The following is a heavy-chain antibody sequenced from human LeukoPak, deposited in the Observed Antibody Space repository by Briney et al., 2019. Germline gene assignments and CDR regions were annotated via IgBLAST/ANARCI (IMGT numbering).Heavy chain of an antibody. D-gene: IGHD3-3*01. CDR3: ARGSTPFWSGYFDYYYYGMDV. Sequence: SPSETLSLTCAVYGGSFGGYYWSWIRQPPGKGLEWIGEINHSGSTNYNPSLKSRVTISVDTSKNQFSLKLSSVTAADTAVYYCARGSTPFWSGYFDYYYYGMDVWGQGTTVTVSS. J-gene: IGHJ6*02. CDR2: INHSGST. V-gene: IGHV4-34*01. CDR1: GGSFGGYY.